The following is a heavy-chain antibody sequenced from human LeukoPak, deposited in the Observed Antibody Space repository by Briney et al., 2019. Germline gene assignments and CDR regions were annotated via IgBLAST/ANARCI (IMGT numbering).Heavy chain of an antibody. CDR3: ARVYYSSTYDYWYVDL. D-gene: IGHD6-13*01. V-gene: IGHV4-59*01. CDR1: GGSISSYY. J-gene: IGHJ2*01. CDR2: IYYSGST. Sequence: SETLSLTCTVSGGSISSYYWSWIRQPPGKGLEWIGYIYYSGSTNYNPSLKSRVTISVDTSKNQFSLKLSSVTAADTAVYYCARVYYSSTYDYWYVDLWGRGTLVTVSS.